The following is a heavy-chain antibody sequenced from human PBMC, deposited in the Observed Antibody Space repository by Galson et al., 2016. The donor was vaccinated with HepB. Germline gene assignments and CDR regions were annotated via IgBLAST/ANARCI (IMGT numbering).Heavy chain of an antibody. CDR3: AKGGSDFWSGYRFDY. V-gene: IGHV3-23*01. CDR2: LSAAGRST. J-gene: IGHJ4*02. CDR1: GFTFSNSD. D-gene: IGHD3-3*01. Sequence: SLRLSCAASGFTFSNSDMTWVRQAPGKALEWVSALSAAGRSTYYADSVTGRFTISRDNSKNTLYLQMNSLRADDTAVYHCAKGGSDFWSGYRFDYWGPGALVTVSS.